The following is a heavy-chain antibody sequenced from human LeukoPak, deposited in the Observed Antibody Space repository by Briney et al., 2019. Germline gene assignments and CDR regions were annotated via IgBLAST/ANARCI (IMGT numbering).Heavy chain of an antibody. J-gene: IGHJ6*03. CDR1: GYTFTGYY. CDR2: INPNSGGT. V-gene: IGHV1-2*02. Sequence: ASVKVSCKASGYTFTGYYMHWVRQAPGQGLEWMGWINPNSGGTNYAQKFQGRVTMTRDTSISTAYMELGRLRSDDTAVYYCARDGGSAYYHYYYMDVWGKGTTVTVSS. CDR3: ARDGGSAYYHYYYMDV. D-gene: IGHD3-16*01.